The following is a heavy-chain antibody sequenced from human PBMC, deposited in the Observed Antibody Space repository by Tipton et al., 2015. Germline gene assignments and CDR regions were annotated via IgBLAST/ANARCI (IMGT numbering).Heavy chain of an antibody. J-gene: IGHJ5*02. V-gene: IGHV4-4*02. D-gene: IGHD6-13*01. CDR2: IFHTGNT. CDR1: GDSISSDYW. Sequence: SLRLSCTISGDSISSDYWWSWVRQPPGKGLEWIGEIFHTGNTNYNPSLMSRLTISVDTSKNQFSLKLSSVTAADTAVYYCARQIAVAARDWFDPWGQGTLVTVSS. CDR3: ARQIAVAARDWFDP.